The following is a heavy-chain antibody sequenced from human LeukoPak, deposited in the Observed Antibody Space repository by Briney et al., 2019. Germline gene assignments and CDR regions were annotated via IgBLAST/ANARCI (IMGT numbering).Heavy chain of an antibody. CDR3: ARDLYGSGWFEGVIDY. CDR2: INSDGGST. Sequence: GGSLRLSCAASGFTFSTYWMHWVRQAPGKGLVWVSRINSDGGSTFYAASVKGRFTISRDNAKNTVFLQMNSLRVEDTAVYYCARDLYGSGWFEGVIDYWGQGTLVSVSS. CDR1: GFTFSTYW. D-gene: IGHD6-19*01. J-gene: IGHJ4*02. V-gene: IGHV3-74*01.